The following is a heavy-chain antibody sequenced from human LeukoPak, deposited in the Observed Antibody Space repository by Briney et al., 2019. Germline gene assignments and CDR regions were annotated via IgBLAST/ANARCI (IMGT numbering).Heavy chain of an antibody. CDR1: VFTFSTYW. CDR2: ISGDGSDT. Sequence: GWSLRLSCAASVFTFSTYWMHWVRQAPAKGLVWVSRISGDGSDTRYADSVKGRFTISRDNAKNTLYLQLNGLRAEDTAVYYCARDFDWGSGHWGQGTLVTVSS. V-gene: IGHV3-74*01. J-gene: IGHJ4*02. D-gene: IGHD7-27*01. CDR3: ARDFDWGSGH.